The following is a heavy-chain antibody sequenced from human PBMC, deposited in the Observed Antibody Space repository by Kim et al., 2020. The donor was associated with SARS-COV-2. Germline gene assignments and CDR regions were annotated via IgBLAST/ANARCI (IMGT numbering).Heavy chain of an antibody. J-gene: IGHJ4*02. V-gene: IGHV3-11*06. CDR3: AREDDILTGSIDY. Sequence: YGDFGRGRFTISRDNAKNLVYLQMDRLGAEDTAVYFCAREDDILTGSIDYWGQGILVTVSS. D-gene: IGHD3-9*01.